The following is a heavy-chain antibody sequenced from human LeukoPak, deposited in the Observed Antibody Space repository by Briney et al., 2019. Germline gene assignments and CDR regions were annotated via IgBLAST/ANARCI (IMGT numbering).Heavy chain of an antibody. V-gene: IGHV1-2*02. Sequence: ASVKVSCKASGYTFTGYYMHWVRQAPGQGLEWMGWINPNSGGTNYAQKFQGRVTMTRDTSISTAYMELSRLRSDDTAVYYCARSKDAAGRGNFDYWGQGTLVTVSS. J-gene: IGHJ4*02. CDR1: GYTFTGYY. D-gene: IGHD6-13*01. CDR3: ARSKDAAGRGNFDY. CDR2: INPNSGGT.